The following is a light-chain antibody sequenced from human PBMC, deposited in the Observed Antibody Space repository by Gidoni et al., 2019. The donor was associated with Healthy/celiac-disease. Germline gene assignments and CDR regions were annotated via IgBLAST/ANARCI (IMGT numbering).Light chain of an antibody. J-gene: IGKJ3*01. CDR2: GAS. V-gene: IGKV3-20*01. CDR3: QQYGSSLPLT. CDR1: QSVSSSY. Sequence: EIVLTQSPGTRSLSPGERATLSCRASQSVSSSYLAWYQQKPGQAPRLLIYGASNRATGIPDRLSGIGSGTDFTLTIRRLEPEDFAVYYCQQYGSSLPLTFGPGTKVDSK.